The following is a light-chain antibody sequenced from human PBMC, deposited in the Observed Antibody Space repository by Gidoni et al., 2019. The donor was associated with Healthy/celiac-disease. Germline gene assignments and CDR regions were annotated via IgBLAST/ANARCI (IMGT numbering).Light chain of an antibody. V-gene: IGLV3-1*01. CDR3: QAWDSSTVV. Sequence: SDELTQPPSVSVSPGQTASITCSGDEFGDKYACCYQQKPGQSPVLVIYQDSKRPSGIPERFSGSNSGNTATLTISGTQAMDEADYYCQAWDSSTVVFGGGTKLTVL. J-gene: IGLJ2*01. CDR2: QDS. CDR1: EFGDKY.